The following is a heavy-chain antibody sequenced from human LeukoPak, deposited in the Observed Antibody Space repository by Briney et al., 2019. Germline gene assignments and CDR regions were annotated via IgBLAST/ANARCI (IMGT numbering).Heavy chain of an antibody. Sequence: PSETLPLTCAVYGGSFSGYYWSWIRQPPGKGLEWIGEINHSGSTNYNPSLKSRVTISVDTSKNQFSLKLSSVTAADTAVYYCAKVHPYYDSSGYYFDYWGQGTLVTVSS. V-gene: IGHV4-34*01. D-gene: IGHD3-22*01. J-gene: IGHJ4*02. CDR3: AKVHPYYDSSGYYFDY. CDR2: INHSGST. CDR1: GGSFSGYY.